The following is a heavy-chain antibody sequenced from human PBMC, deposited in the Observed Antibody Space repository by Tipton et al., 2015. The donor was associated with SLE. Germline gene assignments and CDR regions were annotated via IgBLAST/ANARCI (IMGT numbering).Heavy chain of an antibody. Sequence: SLRLSCAASGFTFSSYGMHWVRQAPGKGLDWVAVIWYDGSNKYYADSVKGRFTISRDNSKNTLYLQMNSLRAEDTAVYYCARGKYYFDYWGQGALVTVSS. CDR3: ARGKYYFDY. CDR2: IWYDGSNK. J-gene: IGHJ4*02. V-gene: IGHV3-33*01. CDR1: GFTFSSYG.